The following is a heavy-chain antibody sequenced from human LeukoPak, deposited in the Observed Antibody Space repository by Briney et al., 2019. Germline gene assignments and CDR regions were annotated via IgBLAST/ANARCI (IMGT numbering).Heavy chain of an antibody. D-gene: IGHD3-3*01. Sequence: GGSLRLSCAASGFTFSSYAMSWVRQAPGKGLEWVSAISGSGGGTYYADSVKGRFTISRDNSKNTLYLQMNSLRAEDTAVYYCAKGTDFWSGSIDYWGQGTLVTVSS. CDR2: ISGSGGGT. CDR1: GFTFSSYA. J-gene: IGHJ4*02. V-gene: IGHV3-23*01. CDR3: AKGTDFWSGSIDY.